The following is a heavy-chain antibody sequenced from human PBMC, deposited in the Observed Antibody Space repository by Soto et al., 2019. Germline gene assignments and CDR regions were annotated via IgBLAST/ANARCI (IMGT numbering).Heavy chain of an antibody. CDR2: ISAYNGNT. CDR3: ARGVVTAAIQYCFDY. D-gene: IGHD2-2*01. Sequence: GAPVNVSCKASGYAFTIYGSSWVRQAPGQGLEWMGWISAYNGNTNYAQKLQGRVTMTTDTSTSTAYMELRSLRSDDTAVYYCARGVVTAAIQYCFDYWGQGTLVTVSS. V-gene: IGHV1-18*04. J-gene: IGHJ4*02. CDR1: GYAFTIYG.